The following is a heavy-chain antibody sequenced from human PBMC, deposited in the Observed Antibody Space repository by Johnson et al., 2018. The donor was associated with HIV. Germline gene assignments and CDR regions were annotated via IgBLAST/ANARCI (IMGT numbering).Heavy chain of an antibody. D-gene: IGHD3-3*01. Sequence: QVQLVESGGGVVQPGRSLRLSCAASGFTFSSYAMHWVRQAPGKGLEWVAVISYDGSNKYYADYGKGRFTIYRDNSKNKLYLQMNSLRAEDTAVYYCARDGLEVDAFDIWGQGTMVTVSS. V-gene: IGHV3-30-3*01. CDR1: GFTFSSYA. CDR3: ARDGLEVDAFDI. CDR2: ISYDGSNK. J-gene: IGHJ3*02.